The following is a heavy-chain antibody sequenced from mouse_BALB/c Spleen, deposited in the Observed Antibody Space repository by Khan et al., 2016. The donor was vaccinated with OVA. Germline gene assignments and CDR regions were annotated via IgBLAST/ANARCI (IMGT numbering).Heavy chain of an antibody. Sequence: QIQLVQSGPEMKKPGETVKISCKASGYTFTNYGMNWVKQSPGKALKWMGWINTFTGEPSYADDFKGRFAFSLDTSARTASLQINILKNDATTTYFCARPPYFSYSLDHWGQGTSVTVSS. D-gene: IGHD2-12*01. CDR3: ARPPYFSYSLDH. V-gene: IGHV9-3-1*01. CDR1: GYTFTNYG. J-gene: IGHJ4*01. CDR2: INTFTGEP.